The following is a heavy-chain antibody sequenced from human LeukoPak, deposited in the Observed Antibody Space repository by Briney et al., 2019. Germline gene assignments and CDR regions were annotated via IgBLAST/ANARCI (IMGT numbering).Heavy chain of an antibody. CDR3: ARVWGYCFP. CDR2: INHSGST. Sequence: SETLSLTCTVSGGSISSSSYYWGWIRQPPGKGLEWIGEINHSGSTNYNPSLKSRVTISVDTSKNQFSLKLSSVTAADTAVYYCARVWGYCFPWGQGTLVTVSS. J-gene: IGHJ5*02. V-gene: IGHV4-39*07. CDR1: GGSISSSSYY. D-gene: IGHD2-15*01.